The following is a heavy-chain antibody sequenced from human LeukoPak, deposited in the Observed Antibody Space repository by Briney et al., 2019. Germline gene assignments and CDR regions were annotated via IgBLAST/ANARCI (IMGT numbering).Heavy chain of an antibody. J-gene: IGHJ3*02. D-gene: IGHD2-2*01. Sequence: PSETLSLTCAVSGYSISSGYYWGWIRQPPGKGLEWIGSVYHSGSTFYNPSLKSRVTISADTSKNQFSLTLTSVTAADTAVYYCARPQGATAMVAFHIWGQGTMVAVSS. CDR1: GYSISSGYY. CDR2: VYHSGST. CDR3: ARPQGATAMVAFHI. V-gene: IGHV4-38-2*01.